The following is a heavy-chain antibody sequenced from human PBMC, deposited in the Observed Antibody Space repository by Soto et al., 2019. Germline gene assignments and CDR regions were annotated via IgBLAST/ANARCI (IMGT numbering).Heavy chain of an antibody. CDR3: ARASPGGVVVTDFDY. D-gene: IGHD2-21*02. V-gene: IGHV1-69*13. J-gene: IGHJ4*02. CDR1: GGTFSSYA. Sequence: SVKVSCKASGGTFSSYAISWVRQAPGQGLEWMGGIIPIFGTANYAQKFQGRVTITADESTSTAYMELSSLRSEDTAVYYCARASPGGVVVTDFDYWGQGTLVTVSS. CDR2: IIPIFGTA.